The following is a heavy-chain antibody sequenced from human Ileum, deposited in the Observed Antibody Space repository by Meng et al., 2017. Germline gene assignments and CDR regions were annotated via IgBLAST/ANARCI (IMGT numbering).Heavy chain of an antibody. CDR2: IFDTGPP. V-gene: IGHV4-30-4*01. D-gene: IGHD1-26*01. Sequence: VQLQESGPGLVKSSQTLSLTCTVSGGSISSVDYYWSLIRQPPGKGLEWIGYIFDTGPPSYSPPLRSRLSISMDTSKNQFSLRLTSVSAADTAVYYCAASLDGNRFDPWGQGTLVTVSS. J-gene: IGHJ5*02. CDR3: AASLDGNRFDP. CDR1: GGSISSVDYY.